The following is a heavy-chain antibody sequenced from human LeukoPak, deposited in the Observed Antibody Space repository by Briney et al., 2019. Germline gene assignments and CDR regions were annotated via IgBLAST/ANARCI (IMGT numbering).Heavy chain of an antibody. D-gene: IGHD3-22*01. Sequence: GGSLRLSCTASGFTFSSFWMAWVRQAPGKGLEWVANIKQDGSLQHYGDSVKGRFAISRDNAKNSLYLQMNNLRAEDTALYYCATSYDSSGCDWGQGTLVTVSS. J-gene: IGHJ4*02. CDR2: IKQDGSLQ. CDR3: ATSYDSSGCD. V-gene: IGHV3-7*01. CDR1: GFTFSSFW.